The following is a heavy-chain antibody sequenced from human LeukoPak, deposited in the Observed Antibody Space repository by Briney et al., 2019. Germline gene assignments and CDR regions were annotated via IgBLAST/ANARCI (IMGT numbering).Heavy chain of an antibody. CDR2: INPNSGDT. J-gene: IGHJ4*02. Sequence: SVKVSCKTSGYTFIGYYIHWVRQAPGQGLEWMGRINPNSGDTNYEQKFQGRVTVTRDTSISTAYMELSSLRSDDTAVYYCAREGGAVAGTVADYWGQGTLVTVSS. CDR3: AREGGAVAGTVADY. D-gene: IGHD6-19*01. V-gene: IGHV1-2*06. CDR1: GYTFIGYY.